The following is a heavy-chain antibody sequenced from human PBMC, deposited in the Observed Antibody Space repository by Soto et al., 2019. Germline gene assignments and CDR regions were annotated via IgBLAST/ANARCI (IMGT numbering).Heavy chain of an antibody. CDR3: ASQDYDILTGHHYYYYGMDV. CDR2: MNPNSGNT. Sequence: QVQLVQSGAEVKKPGASVKVSCKASGYTFTSYDINWVRQATGQGLEWMGWMNPNSGNTGYAQKFQGRVTRTWNTSISPASMELSSLRSEDTAVYYCASQDYDILTGHHYYYYGMDVWGQGTTVTVSS. V-gene: IGHV1-8*01. D-gene: IGHD3-9*01. CDR1: GYTFTSYD. J-gene: IGHJ6*02.